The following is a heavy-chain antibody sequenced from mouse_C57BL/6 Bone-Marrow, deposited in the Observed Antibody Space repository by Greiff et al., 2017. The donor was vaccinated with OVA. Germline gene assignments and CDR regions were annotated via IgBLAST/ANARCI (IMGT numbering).Heavy chain of an antibody. CDR1: GYTFTNYW. J-gene: IGHJ2*01. CDR2: IDPNSGGT. Sequence: QVQLQQPGAELVKPGASVKLSCKASGYTFTNYWMHWVKQRPGRGLEWIGRIDPNSGGTKYNEKFKSKATLTVDKPSSTASMQLSSLTSDDSAVYYGALSDYYGIRYYFDYWGQGTTLTVSS. D-gene: IGHD1-1*01. V-gene: IGHV1-72*01. CDR3: ALSDYYGIRYYFDY.